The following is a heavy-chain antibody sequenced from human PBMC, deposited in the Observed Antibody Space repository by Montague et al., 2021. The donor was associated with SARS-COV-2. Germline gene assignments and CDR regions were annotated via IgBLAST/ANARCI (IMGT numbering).Heavy chain of an antibody. J-gene: IGHJ4*02. D-gene: IGHD4-11*01. CDR3: ARIPLGSKYYFDF. CDR2: TYYRSKWHN. CDR1: GDSVSSNIAT. Sequence: CAISGDSVSSNIATWNWIRQSPLRRLEWLGRTYYRSKWHNDYAESVKNRITNDPDTFKHQFSLHPNSVTPEDTAVYYCARIPLGSKYYFDFWGQGNLVTVSS. V-gene: IGHV6-1*01.